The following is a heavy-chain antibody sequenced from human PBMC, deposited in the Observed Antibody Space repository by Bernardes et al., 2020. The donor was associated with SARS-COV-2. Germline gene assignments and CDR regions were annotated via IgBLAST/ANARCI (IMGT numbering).Heavy chain of an antibody. Sequence: ASVKVSCKASGYTFTGYYMHWVRQAPGQGLEWMGWINPNSGGTNYAQKFQGWVTMTRDTSISTAYMELSRLRSDDTAVYYCARDRAIFPGFYYYGMDVWGQGTTVTVSS. CDR2: INPNSGGT. CDR1: GYTFTGYY. J-gene: IGHJ6*02. CDR3: ARDRAIFPGFYYYGMDV. V-gene: IGHV1-2*04. D-gene: IGHD3-9*01.